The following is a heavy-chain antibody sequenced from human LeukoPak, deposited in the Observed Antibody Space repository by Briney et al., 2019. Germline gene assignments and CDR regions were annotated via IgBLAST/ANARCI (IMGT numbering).Heavy chain of an antibody. Sequence: AGGSLRLSCVASGFTFSNYWMSWVRQAPGKGLEWVANIKQDGSEKFYVDSVKGRFTISRDNAKNSLYVQMNSLRAEDTAVYYCARLRGLYSDTNRYQTALDCWGQGTLVTVSS. CDR2: IKQDGSEK. CDR1: GFTFSNYW. V-gene: IGHV3-7*01. J-gene: IGHJ4*02. CDR3: ARLRGLYSDTNRYQTALDC. D-gene: IGHD1-26*01.